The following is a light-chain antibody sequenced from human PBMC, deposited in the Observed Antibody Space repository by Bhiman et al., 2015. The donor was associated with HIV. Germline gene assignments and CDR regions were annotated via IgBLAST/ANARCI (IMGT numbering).Light chain of an antibody. CDR2: ETY. CDR1: SSNIGAGYD. CDR3: GTWDSSLSAVV. V-gene: IGLV1-51*02. Sequence: VLTQPPSVSGAPGQKVTISCTGSSSNIGAGYDVHWYQQLPGTAPKLLIYETYKRPSGIPDRFSGSRSGTSATLGITGLQTGDEADYYCGTWDSSLSAVVFGGGTKLTVL. J-gene: IGLJ2*01.